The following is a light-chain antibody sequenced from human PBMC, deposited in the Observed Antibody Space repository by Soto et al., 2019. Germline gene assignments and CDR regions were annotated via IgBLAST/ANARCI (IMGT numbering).Light chain of an antibody. Sequence: DIQMTQFPSTLSASVGDRVTITCRASQSISSWLAWYQQKPGKAPNLLISKASSLRSGVPSRFTGGGSGTEFTLTTSSLHPDHFATYYCQQYISYPYTFGQGTKLEI. CDR3: QQYISYPYT. J-gene: IGKJ2*01. CDR2: KAS. CDR1: QSISSW. V-gene: IGKV1-5*03.